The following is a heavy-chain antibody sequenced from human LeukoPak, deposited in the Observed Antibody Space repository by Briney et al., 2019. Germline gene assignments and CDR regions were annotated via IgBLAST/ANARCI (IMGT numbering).Heavy chain of an antibody. CDR3: VRGGYSGYDCSLD. Sequence: PGGSLRLSCAASGFTFSRYWVHWVRQAPGKGLGWVSRINSDGSSTSYADSVKGRFTISRDNAKNTLYVQMNSLRAEDTAVYYCVRGGYSGYDCSLDWGQGTLVTVSS. CDR2: INSDGSST. J-gene: IGHJ4*02. V-gene: IGHV3-74*01. D-gene: IGHD5-12*01. CDR1: GFTFSRYW.